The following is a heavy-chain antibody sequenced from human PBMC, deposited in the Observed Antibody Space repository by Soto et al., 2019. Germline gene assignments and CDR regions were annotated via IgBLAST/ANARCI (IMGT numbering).Heavy chain of an antibody. Sequence: QITLKESGPTLVKPTQTLTLTCTFSGFSLSTSGVGVGWIRQPPGKALEWLALIYWDDDKRYSPSLKSRLTITTDTSKNQVVLTMTNMDPVDTATYYCALVYGGYDNFDYWGPGTLVTVSS. V-gene: IGHV2-5*02. D-gene: IGHD4-17*01. CDR2: IYWDDDK. CDR1: GFSLSTSGVG. CDR3: ALVYGGYDNFDY. J-gene: IGHJ4*02.